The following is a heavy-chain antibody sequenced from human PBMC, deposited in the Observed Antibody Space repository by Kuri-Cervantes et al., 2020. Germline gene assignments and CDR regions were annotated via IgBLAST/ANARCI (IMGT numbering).Heavy chain of an antibody. CDR3: ARVGVGLIRGRYYFDS. V-gene: IGHV4-59*11. D-gene: IGHD3-10*01. Sequence: SQTLSLTCAVYGGSFSSHHWNWIRQPPGKGLEWIGYIFYTGSTNYNASLKSRVTISVDTFKNQFYLKLRSVTAADTAVYYCARVGVGLIRGRYYFDSWGQGTLVTVSS. CDR2: IFYTGST. CDR1: GGSFSSHH. J-gene: IGHJ4*02.